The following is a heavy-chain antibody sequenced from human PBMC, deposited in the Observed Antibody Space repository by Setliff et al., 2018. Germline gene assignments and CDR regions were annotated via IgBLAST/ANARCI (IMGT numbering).Heavy chain of an antibody. CDR3: ARHVVAMVRAHFDY. D-gene: IGHD3-10*01. CDR1: GYSISSGYY. J-gene: IGHJ4*02. V-gene: IGHV4-38-2*01. Sequence: SETLSLTCAVSGYSISSGYYWGWIRQPPGKGLEWIGSIYHSGSTYYNPSLKSRVTISVDTSKNQFSLKLNSVTAADTAAYYCARHVVAMVRAHFDYWGQGTLVTVSS. CDR2: IYHSGST.